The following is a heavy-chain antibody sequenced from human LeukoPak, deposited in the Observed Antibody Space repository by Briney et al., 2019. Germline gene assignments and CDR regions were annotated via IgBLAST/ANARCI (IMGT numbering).Heavy chain of an antibody. V-gene: IGHV3-74*01. CDR3: ARDGSLPDY. CDR1: GFTFSSHL. CDR2: INSDGTT. J-gene: IGHJ4*02. Sequence: GGSLRLSCAAPGFTFSSHLMHWGRQAPGKGLVWVSRINSDGTTSSADSVKGRFTISRDNAKNALYLQMNSLRAEDTAVYYCARDGSLPDYWGQGTLVTVSS.